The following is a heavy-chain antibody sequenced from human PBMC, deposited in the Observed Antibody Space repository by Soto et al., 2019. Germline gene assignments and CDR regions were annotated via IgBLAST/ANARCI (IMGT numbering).Heavy chain of an antibody. D-gene: IGHD6-6*01. Sequence: GGSLRLSCAASGFTFRTYYMIWVRQAPGKGLEWVSSISAGSSNIYYAPSVKGRFTISRDNAKNSLYLQINSLRAGDTAVYYCARQYPSSSRHFDHWGQGTLVTVSS. J-gene: IGHJ4*02. V-gene: IGHV3-21*01. CDR1: GFTFRTYY. CDR3: ARQYPSSSRHFDH. CDR2: ISAGSSNI.